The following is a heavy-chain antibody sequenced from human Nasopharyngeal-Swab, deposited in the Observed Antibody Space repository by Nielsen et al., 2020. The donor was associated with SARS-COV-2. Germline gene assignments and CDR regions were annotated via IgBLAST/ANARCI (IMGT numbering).Heavy chain of an antibody. V-gene: IGHV3-33*01. CDR2: IRYDGSDR. CDR3: AREELGYCSGGSCLPFDY. J-gene: IGHJ4*02. D-gene: IGHD2-15*01. Sequence: VCEAPRKGLWWVAVIRYDGSDRYYADSVKGRFTISRDNAKNSLYLQMNSLRDEDTAVYYCAREELGYCSGGSCLPFDYWGQGTLVTVSS.